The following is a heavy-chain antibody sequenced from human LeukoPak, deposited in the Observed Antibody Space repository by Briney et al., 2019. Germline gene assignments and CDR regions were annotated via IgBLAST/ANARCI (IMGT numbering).Heavy chain of an antibody. CDR1: GCTFSSYA. Sequence: SVQFSCKASGCTFSSYAISWVRPAPGQGLEWMGGIIPIFGTANYAQKFRGRVTITADESTSTAYMELSSLRSEDTAVYYCAIDYSNYVVGFYFDYWGQVTLVTVSS. D-gene: IGHD4-11*01. J-gene: IGHJ4*02. V-gene: IGHV1-69*13. CDR3: AIDYSNYVVGFYFDY. CDR2: IIPIFGTA.